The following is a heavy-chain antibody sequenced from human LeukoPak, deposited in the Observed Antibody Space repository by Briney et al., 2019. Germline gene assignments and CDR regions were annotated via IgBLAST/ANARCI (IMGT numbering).Heavy chain of an antibody. J-gene: IGHJ5*02. CDR3: ARLEQWREACWFDP. CDR2: INHSGST. CDR1: GGSFSGYY. D-gene: IGHD6-19*01. Sequence: SETLCLTCAVYGGSFSGYYWSWIRQPPGKGLEWIGEINHSGSTNYNPSLKSRVPISVGTSKNQFSLTLSSVTAADTAVYYCARLEQWREACWFDPWGQGTLVTVSS. V-gene: IGHV4-34*01.